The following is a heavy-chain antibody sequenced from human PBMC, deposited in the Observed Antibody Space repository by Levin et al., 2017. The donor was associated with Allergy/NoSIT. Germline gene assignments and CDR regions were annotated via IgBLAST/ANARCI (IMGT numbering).Heavy chain of an antibody. V-gene: IGHV2-5*02. CDR2: IYWDDDK. CDR1: GFSLITSGVG. J-gene: IGHJ4*02. Sequence: SGPTLVKPTQTLTLTCTFSGFSLITSGVGVGWIRQPPGKALEWLALIYWDDDKRYSPSLKSRLTITKDTSKNQVVLTMTNMDPVDTATYYCARGRGIAVARQYDYWGQGTLVTVSS. CDR3: ARGRGIAVARQYDY. D-gene: IGHD6-19*01.